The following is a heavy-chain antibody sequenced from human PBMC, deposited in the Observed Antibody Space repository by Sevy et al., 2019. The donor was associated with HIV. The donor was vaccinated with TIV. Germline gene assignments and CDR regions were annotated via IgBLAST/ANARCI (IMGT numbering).Heavy chain of an antibody. J-gene: IGHJ5*02. D-gene: IGHD3-3*01. CDR1: GFNFSNYA. CDR2: IWYDGSNK. V-gene: IGHV3-33*01. Sequence: GGSLRLSCAASGFNFSNYAMHWVRQAPGKGLEWVALIWYDGSNKNYADSMKGRFTISRYNSKKTLYLQMNSLRAEDTAVYYCARESRDFRFDPWGQGTLVTVSS. CDR3: ARESRDFRFDP.